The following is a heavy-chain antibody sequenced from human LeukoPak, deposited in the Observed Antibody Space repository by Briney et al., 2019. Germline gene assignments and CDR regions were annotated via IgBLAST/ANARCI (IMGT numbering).Heavy chain of an antibody. CDR3: ARRTDFWSGYQFDY. V-gene: IGHV4-59*08. CDR2: IYYSGST. D-gene: IGHD3-3*01. J-gene: IGHJ4*02. Sequence: SETLSLTCTVSGGSISSYYWSWIRQPPGKGLEWIGYIYYSGSTNYNPSLKSRVTISVDTSKNQFSLKLSSVTAADTAVYYCARRTDFWSGYQFDYWGQGTLVTVSS. CDR1: GGSISSYY.